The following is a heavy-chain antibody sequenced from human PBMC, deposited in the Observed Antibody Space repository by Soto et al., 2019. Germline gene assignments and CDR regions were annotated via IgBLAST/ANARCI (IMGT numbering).Heavy chain of an antibody. CDR1: DYTFTSYG. Sequence: ASVKVSCKASDYTFTSYGISWVRQAPGQGLEWMGWISAYNGNTNYAQKLQGRVTMTTDTSTSTAYMELRSLRSDDTAVYYCARGRSSSWYSGYYYYGMDVWGQGTTVTVSS. D-gene: IGHD6-13*01. CDR3: ARGRSSSWYSGYYYYGMDV. V-gene: IGHV1-18*01. CDR2: ISAYNGNT. J-gene: IGHJ6*02.